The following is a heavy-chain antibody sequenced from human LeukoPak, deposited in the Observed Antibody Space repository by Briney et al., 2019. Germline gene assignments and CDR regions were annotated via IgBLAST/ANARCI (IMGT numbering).Heavy chain of an antibody. D-gene: IGHD3-10*01. J-gene: IGHJ4*02. V-gene: IGHV3-66*01. CDR1: GFTVNRNY. CDR2: IYSCGTT. Sequence: TGGSLTLSCAASGFTVNRNYMIWVRQAPGKGLECVSVIYSCGTTWYADSVKGRFTISRDTNTLYLQMNSLRAEDTAVYYCARKSDSLLVREGDCWGQGTLVTVSS. CDR3: ARKSDSLLVREGDC.